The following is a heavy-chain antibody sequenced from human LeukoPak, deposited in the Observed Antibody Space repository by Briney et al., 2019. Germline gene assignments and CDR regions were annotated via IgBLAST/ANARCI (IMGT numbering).Heavy chain of an antibody. CDR1: GFRFTVYD. Sequence: PGGSLRLSCAASGFRFTVYDMHWVRPVTGKGLEWGSGIGSAGDIYYSDSVKGRFSVSRDNDKKSVYLEMDSLIAGDTAVYFCVSGGYCGSSSCYVAGLEALDLWGQGTMVGVSS. D-gene: IGHD2-2*01. V-gene: IGHV3-13*04. CDR3: VSGGYCGSSSCYVAGLEALDL. J-gene: IGHJ3*01. CDR2: IGSAGDI.